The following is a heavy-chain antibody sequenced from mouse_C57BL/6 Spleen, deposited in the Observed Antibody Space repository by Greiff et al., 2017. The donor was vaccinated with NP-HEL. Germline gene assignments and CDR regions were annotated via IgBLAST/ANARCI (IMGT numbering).Heavy chain of an antibody. CDR2: IDPETGGT. CDR3: TRGAVVATDY. CDR1: GYTFTDYE. Sequence: QVQLQQSGAELVRPGASVTLSCKASGYTFTDYEMHWVKQTPVHGLEWIGAIDPETGGTAYNQKFKGKAILTAYKSSSTAYMELRSLTSEDSAVYYCTRGAVVATDYWGQGTLVTVSA. V-gene: IGHV1-15*01. D-gene: IGHD1-1*01. J-gene: IGHJ3*01.